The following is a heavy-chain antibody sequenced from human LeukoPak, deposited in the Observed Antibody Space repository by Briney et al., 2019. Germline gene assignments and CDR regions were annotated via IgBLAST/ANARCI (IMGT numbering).Heavy chain of an antibody. CDR1: GFTFSSYW. Sequence: GGSLRLSCAASGFTFSSYWMHWVRQAPGKGLVWVSRINGDGSSTSYADSVKGRFTISRDNAKSMLYLQMSNLRAEDTAIYYCATALSLAMYWGQGTLVTVSS. CDR3: ATALSLAMY. J-gene: IGHJ4*02. V-gene: IGHV3-74*01. D-gene: IGHD6-6*01. CDR2: INGDGSST.